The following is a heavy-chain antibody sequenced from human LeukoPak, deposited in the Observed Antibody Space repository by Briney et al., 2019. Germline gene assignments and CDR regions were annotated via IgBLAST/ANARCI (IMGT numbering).Heavy chain of an antibody. Sequence: GGSLRLSCAASGFTFNTNAMNWVRQAPGKGLEWVSSVSSGGNYRYYADSLKGRFTISRDNAKNSLYLQMNSLRAEDTAVYYCAREVHSDYWGQGSLVTVSS. CDR3: AREVHSDY. J-gene: IGHJ4*02. CDR2: VSSGGNYR. CDR1: GFTFNTNA. V-gene: IGHV3-21*01.